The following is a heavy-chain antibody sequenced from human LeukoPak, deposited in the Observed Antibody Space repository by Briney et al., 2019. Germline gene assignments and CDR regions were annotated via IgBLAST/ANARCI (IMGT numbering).Heavy chain of an antibody. V-gene: IGHV1-2*02. CDR1: GYTFTGYF. CDR3: ARVHRAGGWTLALDP. Sequence: ASVKVSCKASGYTFTGYFMHWVRQAPGQGLEWMGWIDPDSGGTNYAQVFRGRVTVTRDKSISTAYMELSSLRSDDTAVYYCARVHRAGGWTLALDPWGQGTLVTVSS. J-gene: IGHJ5*02. D-gene: IGHD5-12*01. CDR2: IDPDSGGT.